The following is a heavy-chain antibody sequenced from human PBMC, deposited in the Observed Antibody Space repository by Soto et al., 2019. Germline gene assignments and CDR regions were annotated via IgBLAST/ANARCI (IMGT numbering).Heavy chain of an antibody. CDR2: SNAGNGNT. Sequence: QVQLVQSGAEVKKPGASVKVSCKASGYTFTSYAMHWVRQAPGQRLEWMGWSNAGNGNTKYSQKFQGIGTITRDTSASTAYMELSSLRSEDTAVYYCAGGYSRESGFDYWGQGTLVTVSS. D-gene: IGHD1-20*01. CDR3: AGGYSRESGFDY. CDR1: GYTFTSYA. J-gene: IGHJ4*02. V-gene: IGHV1-3*01.